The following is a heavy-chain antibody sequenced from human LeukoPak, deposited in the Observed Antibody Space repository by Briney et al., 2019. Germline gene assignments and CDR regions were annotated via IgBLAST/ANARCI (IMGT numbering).Heavy chain of an antibody. CDR3: ARERGGELPLDY. CDR1: GFTFSSYW. Sequence: GSLRLSCAASGFTFSSYWMSWVRQAPGKGLEWVANIKQDGSEKCYVDSVKGRFTISRDNAKNSLYLQMNSLRAEDTAVYYCARERGGELPLDYWGQGTLVTVSS. J-gene: IGHJ4*02. V-gene: IGHV3-7*01. D-gene: IGHD3-16*01. CDR2: IKQDGSEK.